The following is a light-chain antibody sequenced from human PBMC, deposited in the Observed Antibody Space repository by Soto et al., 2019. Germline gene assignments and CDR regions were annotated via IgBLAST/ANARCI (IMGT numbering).Light chain of an antibody. Sequence: DIQMTPSPSSLSASVGDRVTITCRASQDISSWLAWYEQTPGKAPNLLIHAAFNLQSGVPSRFSGSGSGTDFTLTISSLQPEDFATYYCQQSYSFPRTFGQGTKVAIK. CDR2: AAF. CDR1: QDISSW. V-gene: IGKV1-12*01. CDR3: QQSYSFPRT. J-gene: IGKJ1*01.